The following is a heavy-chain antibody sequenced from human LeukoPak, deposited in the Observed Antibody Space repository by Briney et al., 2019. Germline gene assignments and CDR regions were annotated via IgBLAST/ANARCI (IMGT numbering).Heavy chain of an antibody. V-gene: IGHV3-11*01. J-gene: IGHJ5*02. CDR1: GFTFSDYY. CDR2: ISSSGSTI. Sequence: KPGGSLRLSCAASGFTFSDYYMSWIRQAPGKGLEWVSYISSSGSTIYYAASVKGRFTISRDSAKNSLYLQMNSLRAEDTAVYYCARGGYYDSSGRRPFDPWGQGTLVTVSS. CDR3: ARGGYYDSSGRRPFDP. D-gene: IGHD3-22*01.